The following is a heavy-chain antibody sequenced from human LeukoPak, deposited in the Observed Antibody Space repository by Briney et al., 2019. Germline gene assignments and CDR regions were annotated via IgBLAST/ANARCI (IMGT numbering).Heavy chain of an antibody. CDR3: ARPRIAVGWNFGY. CDR2: IYHSGST. V-gene: IGHV4-30-2*01. D-gene: IGHD6-19*01. Sequence: SETLSLTCAVSGGSISSGGYSWSWIRQPPGKGLEWIGYIYHSGSTYYNPSLKSRVTISVDRSKNQFSLKLSSVTAADTAVYYCARPRIAVGWNFGYWGQGTLVTVPS. CDR1: GGSISSGGYS. J-gene: IGHJ4*02.